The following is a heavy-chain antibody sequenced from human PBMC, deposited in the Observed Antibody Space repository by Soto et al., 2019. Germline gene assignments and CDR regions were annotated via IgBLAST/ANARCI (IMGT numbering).Heavy chain of an antibody. CDR2: INPYSGGA. CDR3: ARVIRGGYYNSRLDT. V-gene: IGHV1-2*02. CDR1: GYTFTGYF. J-gene: IGHJ5*01. Sequence: WASVKVSCKASGYTFTGYFMHWVRQAPGQGLEWMGWINPYSGGADYAQSFQGRVTMTRDTSISAVYMELSRLRFDDTAVYYCARVIRGGYYNSRLDTWGQGTVVTVSS. D-gene: IGHD3-3*01.